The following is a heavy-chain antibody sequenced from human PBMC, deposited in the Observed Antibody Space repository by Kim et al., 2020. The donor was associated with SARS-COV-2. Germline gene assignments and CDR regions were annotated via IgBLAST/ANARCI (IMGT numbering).Heavy chain of an antibody. CDR2: ISDDGSKK. J-gene: IGHJ6*01. V-gene: IGHV3-30*18. Sequence: WGSLRLSCVASEVTFSTYGMFWGRQAPRKGLEWVAIISDDGSKKYYADSVKGRFTIFRDNSENTLYLQMNSLRAEDTAVYSCVKSVPRGVNDYYYGMDV. CDR1: EVTFSTYG. CDR3: VKSVPRGVNDYYYGMDV. D-gene: IGHD3-10*01.